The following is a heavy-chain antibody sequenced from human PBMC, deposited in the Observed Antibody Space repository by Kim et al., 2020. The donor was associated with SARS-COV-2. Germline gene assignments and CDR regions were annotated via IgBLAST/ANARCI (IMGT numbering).Heavy chain of an antibody. D-gene: IGHD3-10*01. V-gene: IGHV3-21*01. CDR1: GFTFSSYS. J-gene: IGHJ4*02. CDR3: ARDLSGGQTFGYYFDY. CDR2: ISSSSSYI. Sequence: GGSLRLSCAASGFTFSSYSMNWVRQAPGKGLEWVSSISSSSSYIYYADSVKGRFTISRDNAKNSLYLQMNSLRAEDTAVYYCARDLSGGQTFGYYFDYWGQGTLVTVSS.